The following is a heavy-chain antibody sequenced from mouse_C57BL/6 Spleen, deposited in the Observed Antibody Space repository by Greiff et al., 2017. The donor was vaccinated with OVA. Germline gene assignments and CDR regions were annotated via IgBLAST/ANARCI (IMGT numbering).Heavy chain of an antibody. D-gene: IGHD2-5*01. CDR2: INPNNGGT. J-gene: IGHJ4*01. CDR1: GYTFTDYY. CDR3: AMAYYSNRFYAMDY. Sequence: EVQLQQSGPELVKPGASVKISCKASGYTFTDYYMNWVKQSHGKSLEWIGDINPNNGGTSYNQKFKGKATLTVDKSSSTAYMELRSLTSEDSAVYYCAMAYYSNRFYAMDYWGQGTSVTVSS. V-gene: IGHV1-26*01.